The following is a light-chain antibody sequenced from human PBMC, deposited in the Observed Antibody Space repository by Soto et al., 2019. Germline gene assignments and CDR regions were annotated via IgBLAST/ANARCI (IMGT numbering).Light chain of an antibody. CDR1: ISDIGGYNF. CDR2: DVN. V-gene: IGLV2-14*01. J-gene: IGLJ1*01. CDR3: SSYAGSNNFV. Sequence: QSVLTQPASVSGSPGQSITISCTGTISDIGGYNFISWYQHHPGKAPKLVIYDVNNRPSGISYRFSGSKSGNTASLTVSGLQAEDEAHYYCSSYAGSNNFVFGTGTKLTVL.